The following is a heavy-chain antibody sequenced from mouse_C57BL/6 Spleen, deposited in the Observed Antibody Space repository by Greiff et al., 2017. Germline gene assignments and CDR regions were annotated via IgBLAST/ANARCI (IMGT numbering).Heavy chain of an antibody. Sequence: EVKVVESGGGLVQPGGSLSLSCAASGFTFTDYYMSWVRQPPGKALEWLGFIRNKANGYTTEYSASVKGRFTISRDNSQSILYLQMNALRAEDSATYYCARYFPQGGTVDYWGQGTTLTVSS. J-gene: IGHJ2*01. CDR2: IRNKANGYTT. CDR3: ARYFPQGGTVDY. CDR1: GFTFTDYY. D-gene: IGHD4-1*01. V-gene: IGHV7-3*01.